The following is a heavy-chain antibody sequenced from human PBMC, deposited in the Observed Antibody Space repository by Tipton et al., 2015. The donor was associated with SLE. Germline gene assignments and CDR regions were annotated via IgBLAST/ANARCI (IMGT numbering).Heavy chain of an antibody. V-gene: IGHV4-31*03. J-gene: IGHJ5*02. CDR3: ARLGAASGRRWFDP. CDR2: IFYSVST. CDR1: GDSLISGAYY. Sequence: TLSLTCTVSGDSLISGAYYWSWLRQRPGKGLEWIGHIFYSVSTYYNPSFESRLTISIDRSETQYSLGLNSVTDADTAVYYCARLGAASGRRWFDPWGQGTLVTVSS. D-gene: IGHD6-13*01.